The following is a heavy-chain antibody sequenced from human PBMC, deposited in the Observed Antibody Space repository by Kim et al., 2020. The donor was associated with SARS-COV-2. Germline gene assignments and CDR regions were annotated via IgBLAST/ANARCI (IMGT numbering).Heavy chain of an antibody. D-gene: IGHD3-22*01. V-gene: IGHV1-18*01. CDR2: ISPYNGDT. CDR1: GYTFSQYG. CDR3: ARDGGLIPVVPDY. Sequence: ASVKVSCKASGYTFSQYGFTWVRQAPGQGLEWMGWISPYNGDTNYAQKFQGRVTMTTDTPTSTAYMELRSLTSDDTAVYYCARDGGLIPVVPDYWGQGTLVTVSS. J-gene: IGHJ4*02.